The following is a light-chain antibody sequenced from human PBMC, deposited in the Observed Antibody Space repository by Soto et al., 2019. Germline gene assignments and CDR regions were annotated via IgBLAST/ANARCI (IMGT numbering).Light chain of an antibody. CDR2: RAF. V-gene: IGKV3-15*01. J-gene: IGKJ5*01. CDR3: QQSQHWPPIN. Sequence: ELVMLQSRGTLSLSPVYSSTISFRGSLSVSSDLAWYRQKPGQAPPLLIYRAFTRATGIPARFSGSGFGTDFTLTIRRLQPEDFAVYYCQQSQHWPPINVGKGTRLEIK. CDR1: LSVSSD.